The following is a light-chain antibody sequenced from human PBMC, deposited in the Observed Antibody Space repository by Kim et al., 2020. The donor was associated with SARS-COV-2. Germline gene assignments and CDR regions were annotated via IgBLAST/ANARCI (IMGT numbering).Light chain of an antibody. CDR2: KAS. V-gene: IGKV1-5*03. Sequence: DIQMTQSPSTLSASVGDKVTITCRASQSINNWLAWYQQKPGKAPKVLIYKASSLESGVPSRFSGSGSGTEFTLTISSLQPDDFATYYCQQYNSYSGLTFGGGTKVDIK. CDR3: QQYNSYSGLT. CDR1: QSINNW. J-gene: IGKJ4*01.